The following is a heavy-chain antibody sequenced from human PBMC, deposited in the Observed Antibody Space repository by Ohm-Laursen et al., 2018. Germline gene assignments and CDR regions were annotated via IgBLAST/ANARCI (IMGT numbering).Heavy chain of an antibody. CDR2: ISAGGGST. CDR3: AKDPNQWLVSIDY. V-gene: IGHV3-23*01. Sequence: SLRLSCAASGFTISNNYMNWVRQAPGKGLEWVSGISAGGGSTYYADSVRGRFTISRDNSKNTLYLQMNSLRADDTALYYCAKDPNQWLVSIDYWGQGTLVTVSS. D-gene: IGHD6-19*01. CDR1: GFTISNNY. J-gene: IGHJ4*01.